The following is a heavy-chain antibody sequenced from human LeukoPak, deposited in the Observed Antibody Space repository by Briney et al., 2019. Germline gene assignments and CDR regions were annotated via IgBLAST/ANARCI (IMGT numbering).Heavy chain of an antibody. D-gene: IGHD1-1*01. J-gene: IGHJ6*03. CDR2: IYTSGST. Sequence: PSETLSLTCSVSGGSFDSKYWSGIRQPPGKELEWIGYIYTSGSTNFNPPLRSRVAMSIATSKNQFSLKVYSVTAADTAVYYCANYIRNVHDYMDVWGKGTTVIVSS. CDR1: GGSFDSKY. CDR3: ANYIRNVHDYMDV. V-gene: IGHV4-4*09.